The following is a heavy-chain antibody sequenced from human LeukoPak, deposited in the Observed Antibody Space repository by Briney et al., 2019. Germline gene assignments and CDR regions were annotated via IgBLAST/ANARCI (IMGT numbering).Heavy chain of an antibody. Sequence: SETLSLTCAVYGGSFSGYYWSWIRQPPGKGLEWIGEINHSGSTNYNPSLKSRVTISVDTSKNQFSLKLSSVTAADTAVYYCARRKGVVVAAKGPWFDPWGQGTLVTVSS. J-gene: IGHJ5*02. CDR3: ARRKGVVVAAKGPWFDP. V-gene: IGHV4-34*01. CDR2: INHSGST. D-gene: IGHD2-15*01. CDR1: GGSFSGYY.